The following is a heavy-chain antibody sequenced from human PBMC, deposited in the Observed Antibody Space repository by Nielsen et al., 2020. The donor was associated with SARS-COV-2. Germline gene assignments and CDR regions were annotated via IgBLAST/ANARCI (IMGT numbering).Heavy chain of an antibody. D-gene: IGHD3-16*01. Sequence: GESLKISCAASGFTFSSYWMSWVRQAPGKGLEWVANIKKDGSEKHYVDSVKGRFTISRDNAKNSLFLQMNSLRAEDTAVYYCAREWGYWGRGTLVTVSS. CDR2: IKKDGSEK. V-gene: IGHV3-7*03. CDR3: AREWGY. J-gene: IGHJ4*02. CDR1: GFTFSSYW.